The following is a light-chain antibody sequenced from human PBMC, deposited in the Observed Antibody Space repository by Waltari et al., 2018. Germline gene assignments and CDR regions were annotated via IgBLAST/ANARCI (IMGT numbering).Light chain of an antibody. CDR1: QSIGKY. CDR3: QNHERLPAT. CDR2: AAS. Sequence: EIVLTQSPGTLSLSPGKRAPLSCRASQSIGKYLVWYQQKPGQAPRLLIYAASSRATGVPDRFSGSGSGTDFSLTISRLEPEDFAVYYCQNHERLPATFGQGTKVEIK. J-gene: IGKJ1*01. V-gene: IGKV3-20*01.